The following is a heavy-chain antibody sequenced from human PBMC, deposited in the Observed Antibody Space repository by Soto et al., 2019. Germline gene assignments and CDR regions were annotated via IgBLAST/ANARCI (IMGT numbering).Heavy chain of an antibody. CDR2: IIPIFGTA. CDR3: ASSVVDYYDSSGYYKEQYFQH. CDR1: GGTFSSSA. J-gene: IGHJ1*01. V-gene: IGHV1-69*01. D-gene: IGHD3-22*01. Sequence: QVQLVQSGAEVKKPGSSVKVSRKASGGTFSSSAISWVRPSPGQGLEWMGGIIPIFGTANYAQKFQGRDTITADESTSTAYMERSALMSEDTAGYYCASSVVDYYDSSGYYKEQYFQHWGQGTLVTVSS.